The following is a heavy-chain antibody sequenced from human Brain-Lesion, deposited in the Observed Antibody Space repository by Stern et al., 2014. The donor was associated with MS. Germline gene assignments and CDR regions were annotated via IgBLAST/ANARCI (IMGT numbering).Heavy chain of an antibody. D-gene: IGHD3-3*01. CDR1: GYIFTGYY. CDR2: INPNTGGT. Sequence: QVQLMQSGAEVKKPGASVKVSCKTSGYIFTGYYIHWVRQAPGQGLEWMAWINPNTGGTKYAQKFQGRVTMSRDTSISTAYVELSSLTSDDTAVNYCARDQRGITIFGVVTDYYYLGMDVWGQGTTVTVSS. J-gene: IGHJ6*02. CDR3: ARDQRGITIFGVVTDYYYLGMDV. V-gene: IGHV1-2*02.